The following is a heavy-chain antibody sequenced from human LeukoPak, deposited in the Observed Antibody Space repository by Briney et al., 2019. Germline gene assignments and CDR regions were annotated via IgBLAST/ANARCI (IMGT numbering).Heavy chain of an antibody. J-gene: IGHJ4*02. V-gene: IGHV3-21*01. D-gene: IGHD6-19*01. Sequence: GGSLRLSCAASGFTFSSYNMNWVRQAPGKGLEWASSISSGSSYIYYADSVKGRFTISRDNAKNSLYLQMNSLRAEDTAVYYCASVAVAGYFDSWGQGTLVTVSS. CDR2: ISSGSSYI. CDR3: ASVAVAGYFDS. CDR1: GFTFSSYN.